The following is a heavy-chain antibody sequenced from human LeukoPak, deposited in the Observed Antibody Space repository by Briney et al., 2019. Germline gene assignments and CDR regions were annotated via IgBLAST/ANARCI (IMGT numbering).Heavy chain of an antibody. Sequence: SETLSLTCTVSGGSISSSSYYWGWIRQPPGKGLEWIGSIYYSGSTYYNPSLKSRVTISVDTSKNQFSLKLSSVTAADTAVYYCARPRSHYGSGSYYAYWGQGTLVTVSS. CDR1: GGSISSSSYY. CDR2: IYYSGST. V-gene: IGHV4-39*07. D-gene: IGHD3-10*01. J-gene: IGHJ4*02. CDR3: ARPRSHYGSGSYYAY.